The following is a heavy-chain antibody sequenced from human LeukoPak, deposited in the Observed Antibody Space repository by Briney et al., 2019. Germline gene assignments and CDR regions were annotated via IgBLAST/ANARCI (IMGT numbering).Heavy chain of an antibody. CDR3: ASLDGGYADDY. Sequence: GGSLRLSCAASGFTFSSYSMNWVRQAPGKGLEWVSSISSSSSYIYYADSVKGRFTISRDNAKNPLYLQMNSLRAEDTAVYYCASLDGGYADDYWGQGTLVTVSS. D-gene: IGHD5-12*01. CDR1: GFTFSSYS. J-gene: IGHJ4*02. CDR2: ISSSSSYI. V-gene: IGHV3-21*01.